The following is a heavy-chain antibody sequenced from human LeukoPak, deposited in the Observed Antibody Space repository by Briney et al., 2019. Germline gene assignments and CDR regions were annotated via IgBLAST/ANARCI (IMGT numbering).Heavy chain of an antibody. D-gene: IGHD1-26*01. CDR2: LSGSGGNT. V-gene: IGHV3-23*01. J-gene: IGHJ4*02. Sequence: GGSLRLSCAASGFIFSSYAMSWVRQAPGKGLEWVSALSGSGGNTYYADSVKGRFTISRDNSKNTLYLEMNSLRAEDTAVYYCARDRVGATLDYWGQGTLVTVSS. CDR3: ARDRVGATLDY. CDR1: GFIFSSYA.